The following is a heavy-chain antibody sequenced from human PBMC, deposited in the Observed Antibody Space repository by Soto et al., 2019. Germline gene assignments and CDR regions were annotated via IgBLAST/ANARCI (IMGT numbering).Heavy chain of an antibody. CDR3: VRVGYCTSTSSNCPFES. J-gene: IGHJ4*02. CDR1: GFIFRSYG. Sequence: QELLVESGGGVVQPGTSLRLSCETSGFIFRSYGMHWVRQAPGKGLEWVAVVWYDGSNKEYGESVKGRFTISRDNSKNTLYLQMNNLRADDTAVYYCVRVGYCTSTSSNCPFESWGQGTLVTVSS. D-gene: IGHD2-2*01. CDR2: VWYDGSNK. V-gene: IGHV3-33*03.